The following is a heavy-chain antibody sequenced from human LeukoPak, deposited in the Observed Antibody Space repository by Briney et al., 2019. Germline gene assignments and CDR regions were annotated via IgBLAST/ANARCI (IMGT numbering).Heavy chain of an antibody. CDR1: GFTFSSYA. D-gene: IGHD4-17*01. Sequence: GGSLRLSCAASGFTFSSYAVHWVRQAPGKGLEWVAVISDDGGNTYYAGSVKGRFTISRDNSKNMLYLRMNSLRAEDTAVYYCAGDYPDYWGQGTLVTVSS. J-gene: IGHJ4*02. V-gene: IGHV3-30-3*01. CDR3: AGDYPDY. CDR2: ISDDGGNT.